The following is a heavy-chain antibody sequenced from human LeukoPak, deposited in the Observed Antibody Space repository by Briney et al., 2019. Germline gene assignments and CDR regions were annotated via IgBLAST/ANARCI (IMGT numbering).Heavy chain of an antibody. CDR1: GGTFSSYA. V-gene: IGHV1-69*13. CDR2: IIPIFGTA. J-gene: IGHJ6*02. D-gene: IGHD4-11*01. Sequence: ASVKVSCKASGGTFSSYAISWVRQAPGQGLEWMEGIIPIFGTANYAQKFQGRVTITADESTSTAYMELSSLRSEDTAVYYCARGGPLTTVTTNYYYGMDVWGQGTTVTVSS. CDR3: ARGGPLTTVTTNYYYGMDV.